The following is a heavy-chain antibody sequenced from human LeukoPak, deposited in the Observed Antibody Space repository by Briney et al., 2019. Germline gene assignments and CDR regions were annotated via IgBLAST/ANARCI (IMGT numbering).Heavy chain of an antibody. CDR2: INTDGSAT. CDR1: GFNFSSYW. D-gene: IGHD6-13*01. V-gene: IGHV3-74*01. J-gene: IGHJ4*02. Sequence: PGGSLRLSCAVSGFNFSSYWIHWVRQAPGRRLLRVSLINTDGSATTYGDSAKGRFTVSRDNDKNTLFLDMNSLRVEDTAVYYCAGGTAATAGIDYWGQGTLVTVSS. CDR3: AGGTAATAGIDY.